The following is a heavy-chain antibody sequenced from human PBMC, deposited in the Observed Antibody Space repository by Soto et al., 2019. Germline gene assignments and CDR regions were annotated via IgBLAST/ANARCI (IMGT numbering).Heavy chain of an antibody. CDR3: ARSMAGQWLVLRSFDY. Sequence: QVQLVQSGAEVKKPGSSVKVSCKASGGTFSSYAISWVRQAPGQGLEWMGGIIPIFGTANYAQKFQGRVTITADKSTSTAYMELSSLRSEDTALYYCARSMAGQWLVLRSFDYWGQGTLVTVSS. J-gene: IGHJ4*02. CDR1: GGTFSSYA. D-gene: IGHD6-19*01. V-gene: IGHV1-69*06. CDR2: IIPIFGTA.